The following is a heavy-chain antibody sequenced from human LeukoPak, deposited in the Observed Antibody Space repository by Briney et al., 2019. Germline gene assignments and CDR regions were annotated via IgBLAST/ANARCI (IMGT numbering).Heavy chain of an antibody. V-gene: IGHV4-39*07. Sequence: SSETLSLTCTVSGGSISSSSYYWGWIRQPPGKGLEWIGTIYYSGSTYYNPSLKSRVTISLDTSKNQFSLKLSSVTAADTAVYYCASGPSYSSSSDYCYYYMDVWGKGTTVTVSS. CDR1: GGSISSSSYY. D-gene: IGHD6-6*01. CDR3: ASGPSYSSSSDYCYYYMDV. CDR2: IYYSGST. J-gene: IGHJ6*03.